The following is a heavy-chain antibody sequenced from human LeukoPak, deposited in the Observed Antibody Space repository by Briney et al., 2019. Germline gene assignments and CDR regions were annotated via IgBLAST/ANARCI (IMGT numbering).Heavy chain of an antibody. D-gene: IGHD2-21*01. CDR2: INYSGST. CDR3: AREMDAHPRIVV. CDR1: GGPISSGGYR. J-gene: IGHJ1*01. Sequence: SQTLSLTCAVSGGPISSGGYRWTWLRQYPGKGLEWIGYINYSGSTYYNPSLKSRVIISVDTSKNQFSLNLNSVTAADTAVYYCAREMDAHPRIVVWGQGTLVTVSS. V-gene: IGHV4-31*11.